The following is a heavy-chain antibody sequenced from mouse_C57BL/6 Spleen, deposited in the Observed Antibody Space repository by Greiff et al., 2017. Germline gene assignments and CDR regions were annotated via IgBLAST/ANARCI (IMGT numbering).Heavy chain of an antibody. D-gene: IGHD1-2*01. CDR2: IYPGAGDT. V-gene: IGHV1-80*01. J-gene: IGHJ1*03. CDR1: GYAFSSSW. CDR3: ARACDPRRGYCDV. Sequence: VQLVESGAELVKPGASVKISCKASGYAFSSSWMNWVKQRPGKGLEWIGQIYPGAGDTNYNGKFKGKATLTADKSSSTAYMQLSSLTSEDSAVFFCARACDPRRGYCDVWGTGTTVTVSS.